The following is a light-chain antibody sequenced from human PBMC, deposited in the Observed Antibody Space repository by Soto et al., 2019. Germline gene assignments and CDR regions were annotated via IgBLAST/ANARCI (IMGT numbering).Light chain of an antibody. Sequence: DMQMTRSPATLSASVGDRVTITFRASQSVRIWLAWYQQKPGTAPKLLIFDASRLESGVPSRFSGSASGTEFTLTISSMQPDDFANYYCQQYDNYPLTFGGGTKVDIK. CDR3: QQYDNYPLT. CDR2: DAS. CDR1: QSVRIW. V-gene: IGKV1-5*01. J-gene: IGKJ4*01.